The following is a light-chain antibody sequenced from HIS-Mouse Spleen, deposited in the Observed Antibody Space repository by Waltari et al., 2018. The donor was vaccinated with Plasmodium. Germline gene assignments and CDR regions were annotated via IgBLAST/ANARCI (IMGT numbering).Light chain of an antibody. CDR1: HSISSY. J-gene: IGKJ4*01. Sequence: DIQMTQSPSSLSASVGDRVTITCRASHSISSYLNCYQQKPGKAPKLLIYAASSLQSGVPSRFSGSGSGTDFTLTISSLQPEDFATYYCQQSYSTPPTFGGGTKVEIK. V-gene: IGKV1-39*01. CDR3: QQSYSTPPT. CDR2: AAS.